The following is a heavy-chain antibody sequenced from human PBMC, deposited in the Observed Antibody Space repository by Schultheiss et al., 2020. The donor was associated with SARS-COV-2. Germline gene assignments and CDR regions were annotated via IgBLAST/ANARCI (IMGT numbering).Heavy chain of an antibody. CDR2: MNPNSGNT. D-gene: IGHD6-6*01. J-gene: IGHJ5*02. CDR1: GYPFTSYD. CDR3: ARVRIAAPRSTNWFDP. V-gene: IGHV1-8*01. Sequence: ASVKVSCKASGYPFTSYDINWVRQATGQGLEWMGWMNPNSGNTGYAQKFQGRVTMTRNTSISTAYMELTSLISEDTAVYYCARVRIAAPRSTNWFDPWGQGTLVTVSS.